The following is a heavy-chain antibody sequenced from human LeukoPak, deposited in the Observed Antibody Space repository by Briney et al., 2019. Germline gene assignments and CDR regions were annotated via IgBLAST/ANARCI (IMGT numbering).Heavy chain of an antibody. CDR2: IYYSGST. Sequence: SETLSLTCTVSGGSISSGDYYWSWIRQPPGKGLEWIGYIYYSGSTYYNPSPKSRVTISVDTSKNQFSLKLSSVTAADTAVYYCARAEGGYSSPYYFDYWGQGTLVTVSS. CDR1: GGSISSGDYY. D-gene: IGHD5-18*01. J-gene: IGHJ4*02. V-gene: IGHV4-30-4*08. CDR3: ARAEGGYSSPYYFDY.